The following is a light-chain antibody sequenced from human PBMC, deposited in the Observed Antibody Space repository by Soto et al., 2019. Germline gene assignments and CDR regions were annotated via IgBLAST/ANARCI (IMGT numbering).Light chain of an antibody. CDR2: DNN. J-gene: IGLJ3*02. CDR3: AAWDDSLNGPV. V-gene: IGLV1-44*01. CDR1: NSNIGTNT. Sequence: QSVLTQPPSASGTPGQRVTISCSGSNSNIGTNTVNWYQQLPGTAPKLLIYDNNQRPSGVPDRFPGSKSGTSASLAISGLQSEDEADYYCAAWDDSLNGPVFGGGTKLTVL.